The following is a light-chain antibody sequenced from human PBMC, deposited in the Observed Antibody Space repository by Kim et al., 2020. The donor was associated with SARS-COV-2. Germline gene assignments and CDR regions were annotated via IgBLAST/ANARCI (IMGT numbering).Light chain of an antibody. V-gene: IGLV1-44*01. CDR1: TSNIGSNS. J-gene: IGLJ3*02. CDR2: SDN. Sequence: ELTQPPSASGTPGQTVTISCSGSTSNIGSNSVTWYQQLPGTAPKLLIYSDNRRPSGVPDRFSGSKSGTSASLAISGLQSDDAADYYCATWDDSLNALMFGGGTKLTVL. CDR3: ATWDDSLNALM.